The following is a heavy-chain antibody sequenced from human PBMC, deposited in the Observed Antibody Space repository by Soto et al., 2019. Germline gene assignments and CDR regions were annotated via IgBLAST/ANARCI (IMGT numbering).Heavy chain of an antibody. J-gene: IGHJ5*02. V-gene: IGHV1-18*01. Sequence: QIRLVQSGGEVRTPGASVKVSCKASGYTFSGYGITWVRQAPGQGLVWLGWINPSSGETKYAQKFQGRVTVTTDTSTTTGYMELRNLTFDDTTVYYCARDWYPRFDPWGQGTLVTVSS. CDR3: ARDWYPRFDP. CDR2: INPSSGET. CDR1: GYTFSGYG. D-gene: IGHD6-13*01.